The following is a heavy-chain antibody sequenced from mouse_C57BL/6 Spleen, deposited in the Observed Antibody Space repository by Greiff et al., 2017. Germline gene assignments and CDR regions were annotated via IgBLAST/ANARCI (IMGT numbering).Heavy chain of an antibody. Sequence: QVQLQQPGAELVRPGTSVKLSCKASGYTFTSYWMHWVKQRPGQGLEWIGVIDPSDSYTNYNQKFKGKATLTVDTSSSTAYMQLSSLTSEDSAVYYCASLLTGTFAYWGQGTLVTVSA. CDR2: IDPSDSYT. CDR1: GYTFTSYW. D-gene: IGHD4-1*01. J-gene: IGHJ3*01. V-gene: IGHV1-59*01. CDR3: ASLLTGTFAY.